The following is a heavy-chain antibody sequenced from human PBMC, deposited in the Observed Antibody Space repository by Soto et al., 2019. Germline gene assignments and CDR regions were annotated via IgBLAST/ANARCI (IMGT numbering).Heavy chain of an antibody. CDR2: ISSSSSTI. Sequence: EVQLVESGGGLVQPGGSLRLSCAASGFTFSSYSMNWVPQAPGKGLEGVSYISSSSSTIYYADSVKGRFTISRDNAKNSLYLQMNSLRDEDTAVYYCARDLTYGDYQGNYGMDVWGQGTTVTVSS. CDR1: GFTFSSYS. CDR3: ARDLTYGDYQGNYGMDV. J-gene: IGHJ6*02. D-gene: IGHD4-17*01. V-gene: IGHV3-48*02.